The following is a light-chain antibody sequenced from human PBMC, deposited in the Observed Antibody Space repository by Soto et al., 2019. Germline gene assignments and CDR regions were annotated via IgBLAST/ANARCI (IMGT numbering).Light chain of an antibody. J-gene: IGLJ7*01. V-gene: IGLV2-23*01. CDR2: EGS. CDR3: CSYAGSSTLGV. Sequence: QSALTQPASVSGSPGQSITISCTGTSSDVGSYNLVSWYQQHPDKAPKLMIYEGSKRPSGVSNRFSGSKSGNTASLTISGLQAEDEADYYCCSYAGSSTLGVFGTGTQLTVL. CDR1: SSDVGSYNL.